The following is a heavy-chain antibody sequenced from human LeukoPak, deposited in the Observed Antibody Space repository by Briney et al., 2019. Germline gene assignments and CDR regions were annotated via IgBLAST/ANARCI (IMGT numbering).Heavy chain of an antibody. D-gene: IGHD3-10*01. V-gene: IGHV4-59*08. J-gene: IGHJ3*02. CDR1: GGSISSYY. CDR3: AKSNGYGLVDI. Sequence: PSETLSLTCTVSGGSISSYYWSWIRQPPGKGLEWIGYIYYSGSTNYNPSLKSRVTISLDTSRNQFSLRLNSVTAADTAVYYCAKSNGYGLVDIWGQGTMVTVSS. CDR2: IYYSGST.